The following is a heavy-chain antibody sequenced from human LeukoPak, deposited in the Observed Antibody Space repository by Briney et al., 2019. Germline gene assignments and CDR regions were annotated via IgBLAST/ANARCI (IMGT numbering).Heavy chain of an antibody. CDR1: GGSFSGYY. V-gene: IGHV4-34*01. Sequence: SETLSLTCAVYGGSFSGYYWSWIRQPPGKGLEWIGEINHSGSTNYNPSLKSRVTISVDTSKNQFSLKLSSVTAADTAVYYCARVKVRYCSGGSCYREYAFDIWGQGTMATVSS. CDR2: INHSGST. J-gene: IGHJ3*02. CDR3: ARVKVRYCSGGSCYREYAFDI. D-gene: IGHD2-15*01.